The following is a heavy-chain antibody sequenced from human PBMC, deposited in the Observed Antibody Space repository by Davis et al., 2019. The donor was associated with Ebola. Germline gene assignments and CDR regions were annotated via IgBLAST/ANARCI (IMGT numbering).Heavy chain of an antibody. J-gene: IGHJ5*02. Sequence: PGGSLRLSCAASGFTFGDYWMTWVRQAPGKGLEWVGKIKYDGSDKYYVDSVKGRFSISRDNAKNLLYPQMNSLTVEDTAMYYCAKDSGWQMPPWGQGTLVIVSS. V-gene: IGHV3-7*01. CDR2: IKYDGSDK. CDR1: GFTFGDYW. CDR3: AKDSGWQMPP. D-gene: IGHD6-19*01.